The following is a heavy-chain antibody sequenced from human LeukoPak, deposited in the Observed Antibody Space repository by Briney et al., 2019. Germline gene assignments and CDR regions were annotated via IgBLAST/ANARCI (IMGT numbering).Heavy chain of an antibody. D-gene: IGHD5-24*01. CDR2: IYPGDSDT. J-gene: IGHJ3*02. Sequence: GESLKIPCKGSGYSFTSYWIGWVRQMPGKGLEWMGIIYPGDSDTRYSPSFQGQVTISADKSISTAYLQWSSLKASDTAMYYCARQSRDGYNYLPHAFDIWGQGTMVTVSS. CDR3: ARQSRDGYNYLPHAFDI. CDR1: GYSFTSYW. V-gene: IGHV5-51*01.